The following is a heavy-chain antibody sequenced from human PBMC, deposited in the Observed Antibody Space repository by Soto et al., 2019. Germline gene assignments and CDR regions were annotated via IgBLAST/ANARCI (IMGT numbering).Heavy chain of an antibody. Sequence: QVQLQESGPGLVKPSETLSLTCTVSGGSISSYYWSWIRQPPGKGLEWIGYIYYTASTNYNPSLESRVTMSVDTSKNQFSLRLSFVTAADTAVYYCARHVDIDQRGMDVWGQGTTVTVSS. J-gene: IGHJ6*02. CDR1: GGSISSYY. CDR3: ARHVDIDQRGMDV. V-gene: IGHV4-59*08. D-gene: IGHD5-12*01. CDR2: IYYTAST.